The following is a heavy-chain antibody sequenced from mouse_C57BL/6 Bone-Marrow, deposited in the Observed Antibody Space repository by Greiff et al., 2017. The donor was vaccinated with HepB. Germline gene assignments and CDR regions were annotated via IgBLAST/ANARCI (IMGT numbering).Heavy chain of an antibody. CDR3: ARDRAYYSNLLFAY. Sequence: EVMLVESGGGLVKPGGSLKISCAASGFSFSSYAMSWVRQTPEKRLEWVATISDGGSYTYYPDNVKGRFPISRDNAKNNLYLQLSHLKSEDTAMYYCARDRAYYSNLLFAYWGQGTLVTVSA. CDR2: ISDGGSYT. CDR1: GFSFSSYA. V-gene: IGHV5-4*01. J-gene: IGHJ3*01. D-gene: IGHD2-5*01.